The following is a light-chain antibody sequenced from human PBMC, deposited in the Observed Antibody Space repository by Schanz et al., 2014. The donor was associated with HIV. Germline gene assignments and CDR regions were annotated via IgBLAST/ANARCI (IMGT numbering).Light chain of an antibody. V-gene: IGKV1-39*01. CDR2: GAS. Sequence: DIHVTQSPSSLSAPVGETITITCRASQIISKSLNWYQQKPGKAPNLLIHGASTLQTGVPVRFSGSGSGKDFTLIISGLQPEDFATYYCQQSYSSPRTFGQGTKVEVK. J-gene: IGKJ1*01. CDR1: QIISKS. CDR3: QQSYSSPRT.